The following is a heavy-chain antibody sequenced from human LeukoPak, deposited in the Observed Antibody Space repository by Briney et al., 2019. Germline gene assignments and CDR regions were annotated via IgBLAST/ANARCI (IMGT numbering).Heavy chain of an antibody. CDR2: IYPGDSDT. V-gene: IGHV5-51*01. Sequence: GESLKISCKGSGYSFITYWIGWVRQMPGKGLEWMGIIYPGDSDTTYSPSFQGQVTISADKSISTAYLQWSSLKASDTGMYYCATRDRVRDALDIWGQGTMVTVSS. CDR3: ATRDRVRDALDI. CDR1: GYSFITYW. J-gene: IGHJ3*02.